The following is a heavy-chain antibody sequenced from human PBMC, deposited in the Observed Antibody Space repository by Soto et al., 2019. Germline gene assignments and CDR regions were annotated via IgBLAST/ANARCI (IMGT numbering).Heavy chain of an antibody. D-gene: IGHD2-15*01. V-gene: IGHV3-74*01. J-gene: IGHJ4*02. CDR2: NNSDGSST. Sequence: EVQLVESGGGLVQPGGSLRLSCAASGFTFSSDWMHWVRQAPGKGLVWVSRNNSDGSSTSYADSVKGRFTISRDNAKNTLYLQMNSLRAEDTAVYYCLRTSLVVAAATREDYWGQGTLVTVSS. CDR3: LRTSLVVAAATREDY. CDR1: GFTFSSDW.